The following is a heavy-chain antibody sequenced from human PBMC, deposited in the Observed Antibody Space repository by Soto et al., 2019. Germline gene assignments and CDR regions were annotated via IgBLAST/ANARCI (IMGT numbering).Heavy chain of an antibody. D-gene: IGHD6-19*01. CDR2: ISWNSGSI. CDR1: GFTFDDYA. CDR3: AKERGLVLSFYFDY. J-gene: IGHJ4*02. V-gene: IGHV3-9*01. Sequence: EVQLVESGGGLVQPGRSLRLSCAASGFTFDDYAMHWVRQAPGKGLEWVSGISWNSGSIGYADSVKGRFTISRDNAKNYLYLQMNSLRAEDTALYYCAKERGLVLSFYFDYCGQRTLVTVSS.